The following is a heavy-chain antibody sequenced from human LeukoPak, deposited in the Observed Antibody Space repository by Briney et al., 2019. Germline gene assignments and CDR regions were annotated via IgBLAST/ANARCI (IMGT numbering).Heavy chain of an antibody. J-gene: IGHJ4*02. CDR2: ISGSGGST. CDR3: AKGPRSTIFGVSNPSPLDY. Sequence: PGGSLRLSCAASGFTFSSYAMSWVRQAPGKGLEWVSAISGSGGSTYYADSVKGRFTISRDNSKNTLYLQMNSLRAEDTAVYYCAKGPRSTIFGVSNPSPLDYWGQGTLVTVPS. V-gene: IGHV3-23*01. D-gene: IGHD3-3*01. CDR1: GFTFSSYA.